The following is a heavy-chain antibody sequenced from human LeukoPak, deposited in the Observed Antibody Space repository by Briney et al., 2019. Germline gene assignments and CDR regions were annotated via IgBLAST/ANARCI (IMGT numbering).Heavy chain of an antibody. V-gene: IGHV4-39*01. CDR3: ARRGPPRTMLRGVKSGWFDP. CDR1: GGSINTPNYY. CDR2: IFYSGGT. Sequence: PSETLSLTCTVSGGSINTPNYYWGWIRQTPGKGLEWIGNIFYSGGTYYSPSLTSRVTISVDTSKNQFSLKLSSVTAADTAVYYCARRGPPRTMLRGVKSGWFDPWGQGTLVTVSS. J-gene: IGHJ5*02. D-gene: IGHD3-10*01.